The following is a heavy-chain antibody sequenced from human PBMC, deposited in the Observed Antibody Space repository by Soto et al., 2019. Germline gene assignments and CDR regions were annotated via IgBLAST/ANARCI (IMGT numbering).Heavy chain of an antibody. D-gene: IGHD3-22*01. Sequence: GASVKVSCKASGYTFTGYYMHWVRHAPGQGHEWMGWINPNSGGTNYAQKFQGWVTITRDTSISTAYMELSRLRSDDTAVYYCARDHGPPDRTYSSGYYGWDYRGQGTLVTVSS. CDR1: GYTFTGYY. J-gene: IGHJ4*02. CDR2: INPNSGGT. CDR3: ARDHGPPDRTYSSGYYGWDY. V-gene: IGHV1-2*04.